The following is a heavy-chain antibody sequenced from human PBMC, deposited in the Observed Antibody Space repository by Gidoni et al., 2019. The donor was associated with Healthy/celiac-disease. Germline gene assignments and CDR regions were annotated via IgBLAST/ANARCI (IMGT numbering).Heavy chain of an antibody. J-gene: IGHJ4*02. CDR1: GFTFSSYS. CDR3: ASQVDTAGY. Sequence: EVQLVESGGGLVKPGGSLRLSCSASGFTFSSYSMNWVRQAPGKGLEWVSSISSSSSYIYYADSVKGRFTISRDNAKNSLYLQMNSLRAEDTAVYYCASQVDTAGYWGQGTLVTVSS. CDR2: ISSSSSYI. D-gene: IGHD5-18*01. V-gene: IGHV3-21*01.